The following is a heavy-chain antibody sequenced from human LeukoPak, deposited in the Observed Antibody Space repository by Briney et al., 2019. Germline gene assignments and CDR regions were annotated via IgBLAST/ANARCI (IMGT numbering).Heavy chain of an antibody. V-gene: IGHV6-1*01. CDR2: TYYRSKWYN. J-gene: IGHJ6*04. CDR1: GDSVSSNSTA. D-gene: IGHD6-19*01. Sequence: SQTLSLSCAISGDSVSSNSTACNWIRQSPSRGLEWLGRTYYRSKWYNDYAVSVKSRITINPDTSKNQFSLQLNSVTPEDTAVYYCARDQTAVAAYDYYYYYDMNISGDGETVTVSS. CDR3: ARDQTAVAAYDYYYYYDMNI.